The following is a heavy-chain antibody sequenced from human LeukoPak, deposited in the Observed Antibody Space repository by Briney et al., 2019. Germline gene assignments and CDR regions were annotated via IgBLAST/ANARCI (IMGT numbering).Heavy chain of an antibody. V-gene: IGHV4-59*01. CDR1: GGSISSYY. CDR2: IYYSGST. J-gene: IGHJ6*03. Sequence: PSETLSLTCTVSGGSISSYYWSWIRQPPGKGLEWIGYIYYSGSTNYNPSLKSRVTISVDTSKNQFSLKLSSVTAADTAVYYCARVYYDSSGYPYYYYYYMDVWGKGTTVTVSS. CDR3: ARVYYDSSGYPYYYYYYMDV. D-gene: IGHD3-22*01.